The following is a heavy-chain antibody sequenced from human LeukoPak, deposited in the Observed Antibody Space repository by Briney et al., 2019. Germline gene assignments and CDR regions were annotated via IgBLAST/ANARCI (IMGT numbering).Heavy chain of an antibody. CDR1: GDSVSSNSAT. V-gene: IGHV6-1*01. CDR3: ARGVSGTIDS. D-gene: IGHD1-7*01. Sequence: SQTLSLTCAISGDSVSSNSATWNWIRQSPSRGLEWLERAYFRSKWHYGYAVSVQSRVTINPDTSKNQFSLQLNSVTPEDTAVCYCARGVSGTIDSWGQGTLVTVSS. CDR2: AYFRSKWHY. J-gene: IGHJ4*02.